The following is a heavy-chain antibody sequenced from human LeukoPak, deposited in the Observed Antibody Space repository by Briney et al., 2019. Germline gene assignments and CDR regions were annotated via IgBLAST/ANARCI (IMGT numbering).Heavy chain of an antibody. V-gene: IGHV4-59*11. J-gene: IGHJ4*02. CDR1: GGSISRHY. CDR3: ARSVVVVAAEEFYFDY. Sequence: SETLSLTCTVSGGSISRHYWSWIRQPPGKALGWIGYIYYSGSTNYNPSLKSRVTISVDTSKNQFSLKLNSVTAADTAVYYCARSVVVVAAEEFYFDYWGQGTLVTVSS. D-gene: IGHD2-15*01. CDR2: IYYSGST.